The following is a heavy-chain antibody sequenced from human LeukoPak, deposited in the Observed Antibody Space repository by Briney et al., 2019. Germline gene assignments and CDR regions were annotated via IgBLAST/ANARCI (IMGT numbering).Heavy chain of an antibody. J-gene: IGHJ4*02. CDR2: ISSSSSYI. D-gene: IGHD6-19*01. CDR3: ARGSASSGWNGDDY. V-gene: IGHV3-21*05. CDR1: GFTFSSHS. Sequence: GGSLRLSCAASGFTFSSHSMNWVRQAPGKGLEWVSYISSSSSYIYYADSVKGRFTISRDNAKNSLYLQMNSLRAEDTAVYYCARGSASSGWNGDDYWGQGTLVTVSS.